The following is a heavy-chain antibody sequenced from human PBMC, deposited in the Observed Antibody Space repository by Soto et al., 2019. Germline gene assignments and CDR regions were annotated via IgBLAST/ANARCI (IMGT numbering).Heavy chain of an antibody. CDR1: GFTFSSYA. V-gene: IGHV3-23*01. CDR2: ISGSGGST. Sequence: GGSLRLSCAASGFTFSSYAMSWVRQAPGKGLEWVSAISGSGGSTYYADSVKGRLTISRDNSKNTLYLQMNSLRAEDTAVYYCAKEGEDIVVVVAATHDAFDIWGQGTMVTVSS. CDR3: AKEGEDIVVVVAATHDAFDI. D-gene: IGHD2-15*01. J-gene: IGHJ3*02.